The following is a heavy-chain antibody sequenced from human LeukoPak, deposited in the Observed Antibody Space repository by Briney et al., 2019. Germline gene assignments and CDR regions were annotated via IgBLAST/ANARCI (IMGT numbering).Heavy chain of an antibody. Sequence: SETLSLTCTVSGGSISSYYWSWIRQPPRKGLEWIGYIHYTGSTNYNPSLKSRVTISVDTSKNQFSLKPSSVTAADTAVYYCARVEEGYGSGRRENYYYYYMDVWGKGTTVTISS. V-gene: IGHV4-59*01. J-gene: IGHJ6*03. CDR2: IHYTGST. D-gene: IGHD3-10*01. CDR3: ARVEEGYGSGRRENYYYYYMDV. CDR1: GGSISSYY.